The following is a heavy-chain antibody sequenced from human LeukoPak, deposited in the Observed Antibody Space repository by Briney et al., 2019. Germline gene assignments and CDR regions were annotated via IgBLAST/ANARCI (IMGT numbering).Heavy chain of an antibody. CDR1: GGSISSSGYY. CDR2: IYYSGST. J-gene: IGHJ4*02. V-gene: IGHV4-39*01. D-gene: IGHD2-15*01. Sequence: KPSETPSLPCTVSGGSISSSGYYWGWIRQPPGKGLEGIGRIYYSGSTYYNPSLKSRVTISLDTSQNQFSLKLSSVTAADTAVYYCARQQSCSGGTCYFYFDSWGQGTLVTVSS. CDR3: ARQQSCSGGTCYFYFDS.